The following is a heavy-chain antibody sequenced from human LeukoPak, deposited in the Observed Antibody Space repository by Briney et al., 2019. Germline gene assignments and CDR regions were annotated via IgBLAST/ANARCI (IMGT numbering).Heavy chain of an antibody. V-gene: IGHV4-4*07. CDR1: GVSISSYY. Sequence: SETLSLTCSVSGVSISSYYWSWIRQPAGKGLEWIGRISASGSTNYAPSLRSRITMSVDTPTKQFSLKLTSVTAADTAVYYCATDISWFDPWGRGTLVTVSS. CDR3: ATDISWFDP. J-gene: IGHJ5*02. CDR2: ISASGST.